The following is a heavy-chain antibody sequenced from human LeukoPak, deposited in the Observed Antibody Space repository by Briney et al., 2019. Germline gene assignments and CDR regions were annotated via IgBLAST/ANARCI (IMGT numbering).Heavy chain of an antibody. Sequence: AGGSLRLSRAASGFTFSSYAMSWVRQAPGKGLEWVSAISGSGGSTYYADSVKGRFTISRDNTKNTLYLQMDSLRAEDTAVYYCARTYYSGSGTYQRWFDPWGQGTLVTVSS. V-gene: IGHV3-23*01. CDR1: GFTFSSYA. J-gene: IGHJ5*02. CDR3: ARTYYSGSGTYQRWFDP. D-gene: IGHD3-10*01. CDR2: ISGSGGST.